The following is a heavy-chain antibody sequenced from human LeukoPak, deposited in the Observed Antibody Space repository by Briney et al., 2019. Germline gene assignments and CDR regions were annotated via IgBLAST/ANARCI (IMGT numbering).Heavy chain of an antibody. CDR1: GFIFREYA. CDR3: ARDPNGDYIGAFDN. V-gene: IGHV3-23*01. CDR2: ITASDYTT. D-gene: IGHD4-17*01. J-gene: IGHJ3*02. Sequence: GGSLRLSCAASGFIFREYAMTWVRQAPGKGLEWVSIITASDYTTYADSVKGRFTISRDNSKNTLYLQMDSLRGDDTALYHCARDPNGDYIGAFDNWGQGTMVTVSS.